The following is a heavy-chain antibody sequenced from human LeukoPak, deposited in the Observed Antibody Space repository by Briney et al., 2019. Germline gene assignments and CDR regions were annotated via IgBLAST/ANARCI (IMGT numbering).Heavy chain of an antibody. V-gene: IGHV3-23*01. J-gene: IGHJ1*01. CDR2: ISGSGGST. CDR1: GFTFSSYA. Sequence: GGSLRLSCAASGFTFSSYAMSWVRQAPGKGLEWVSAISGSGGSTYYADSVKGRFTISRDNSKNTLYLQMNSLRAEDTAVYYCAKDRRLLAAAGRAYFQHWGQGTLATVSS. CDR3: AKDRRLLAAAGRAYFQH. D-gene: IGHD6-13*01.